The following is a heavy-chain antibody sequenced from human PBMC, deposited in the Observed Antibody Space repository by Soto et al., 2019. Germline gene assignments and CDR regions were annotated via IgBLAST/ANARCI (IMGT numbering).Heavy chain of an antibody. Sequence: SETLSLTCTVSGGSISSGGYYWSWIRQHPGKGLEWIGYIYYSGSTYYNPSLKSRVTISVDTSKNQFSLKLSSVTTADTAVYYCARERRYYYDSSGSPSWGQGTLVTVSS. CDR3: ARERRYYYDSSGSPS. CDR2: IYYSGST. CDR1: GGSISSGGYY. V-gene: IGHV4-31*03. J-gene: IGHJ4*02. D-gene: IGHD3-22*01.